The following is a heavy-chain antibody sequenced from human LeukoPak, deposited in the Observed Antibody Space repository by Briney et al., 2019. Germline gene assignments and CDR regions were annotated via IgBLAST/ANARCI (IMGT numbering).Heavy chain of an antibody. J-gene: IGHJ3*02. CDR1: GFTFSSYA. V-gene: IGHV3-23*01. Sequence: GGSLRLSCAASGFTFSSYAMSWVRQAPGKGLEWVSDINGSGDRTYYADSVKGRFTISRDNSKNTLYLQMNSLRAEDTAVYYCAKAGRGYYYDSSGSHDAFDIWGQGTMVTVSS. CDR2: INGSGDRT. D-gene: IGHD3-22*01. CDR3: AKAGRGYYYDSSGSHDAFDI.